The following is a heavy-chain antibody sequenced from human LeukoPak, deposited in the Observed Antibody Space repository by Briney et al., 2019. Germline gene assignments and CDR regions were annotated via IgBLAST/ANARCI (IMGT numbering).Heavy chain of an antibody. Sequence: TSETLSLTCTVSGGSISSSSYYWGWIRQPPGKGLEWIGSIYYSGSTYYNPSLKSRVTISVDTSKNQFSLKLSSVTAADTAVYYCASPGTDWSKPFDYWGQGTLVTVSS. V-gene: IGHV4-39*07. CDR2: IYYSGST. J-gene: IGHJ4*02. CDR1: GGSISSSSYY. D-gene: IGHD2-21*01. CDR3: ASPGTDWSKPFDY.